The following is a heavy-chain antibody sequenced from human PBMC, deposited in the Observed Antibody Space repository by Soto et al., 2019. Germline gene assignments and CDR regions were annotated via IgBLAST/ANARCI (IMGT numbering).Heavy chain of an antibody. Sequence: PGGSLRLSCAASRFSFSNYDMSWIRQAPGKGLEWVSYVTSSGGSIYYADSVKGRFTISRDNAKNSLYLQMNSLRVEDTAVYYCARDIEYSSGSFDYWGQGTLVTVSS. D-gene: IGHD3-22*01. CDR1: RFSFSNYD. V-gene: IGHV3-11*01. CDR2: VTSSGGSI. CDR3: ARDIEYSSGSFDY. J-gene: IGHJ4*02.